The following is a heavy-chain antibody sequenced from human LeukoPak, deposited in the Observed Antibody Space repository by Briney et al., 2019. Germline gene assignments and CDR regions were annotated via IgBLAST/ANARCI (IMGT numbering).Heavy chain of an antibody. V-gene: IGHV4-38-2*02. CDR2: IYHSGST. CDR1: GYSISSGYY. J-gene: IGHJ4*02. D-gene: IGHD6-19*01. Sequence: PSETLSLTCTVSGYSISSGYYWGWIRQPPGKGLEWIGSIYHSGSTYYNPSLKSRVTISVDTSKNQFSLKLSSVTAADTAVYYCARDNGIAVAGTGIDYWGQGILVTVSS. CDR3: ARDNGIAVAGTGIDY.